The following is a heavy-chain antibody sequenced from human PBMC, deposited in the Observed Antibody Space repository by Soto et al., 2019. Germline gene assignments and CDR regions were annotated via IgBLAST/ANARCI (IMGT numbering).Heavy chain of an antibody. CDR2: IYYSGST. V-gene: IGHV4-31*03. J-gene: IGHJ5*02. Sequence: QVQLQESGPGLVKPSQTLSLTCTVSGGSISSGGYYWSWIRQHPGKGLEWIGYIYYSGSTYYNPSLKSRVTISVDTSKNQFSLKLNSVTAADTAVYYCARAGVTIFGVVQNWFDPWGQGTLVTVSS. CDR1: GGSISSGGYY. CDR3: ARAGVTIFGVVQNWFDP. D-gene: IGHD3-3*01.